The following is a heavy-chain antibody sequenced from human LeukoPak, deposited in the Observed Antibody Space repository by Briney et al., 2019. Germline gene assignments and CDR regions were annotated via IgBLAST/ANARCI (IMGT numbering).Heavy chain of an antibody. D-gene: IGHD2-21*01. V-gene: IGHV3-21*01. CDR1: GFTFSSYS. CDR3: ARDNVETSLHYYGMDV. Sequence: PGGSLRLSCAASGFTFSSYSMNWVRQAPGKGLEWVSSISSSSSYIYYADSVKGRFTISRDNAKNSLYLQMNSLRAEDTAVYYCARDNVETSLHYYGMDVWGQGTTVTVSS. J-gene: IGHJ6*02. CDR2: ISSSSSYI.